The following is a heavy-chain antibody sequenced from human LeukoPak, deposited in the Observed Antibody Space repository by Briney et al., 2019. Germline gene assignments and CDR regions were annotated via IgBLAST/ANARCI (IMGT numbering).Heavy chain of an antibody. CDR2: IYYSGTT. CDR1: GGSIFRSSYY. CDR3: ARVGVYSGYRVAYYYYYYMDV. J-gene: IGHJ6*03. V-gene: IGHV4-39*07. Sequence: SETLSLTCTVSGGSIFRSSYYWGWIRQPPGKGLEWVGSIYYSGTTYYSPSLKSRVTVSLDTSKNQFSLKLSSVTAADTAVYYCARVGVYSGYRVAYYYYYYMDVWGKGTTVTVSS. D-gene: IGHD5-12*01.